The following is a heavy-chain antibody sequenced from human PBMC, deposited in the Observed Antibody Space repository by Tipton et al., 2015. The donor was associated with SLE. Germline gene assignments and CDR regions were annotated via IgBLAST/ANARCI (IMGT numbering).Heavy chain of an antibody. V-gene: IGHV4-31*03. CDR2: VYHSGKG. J-gene: IGHJ4*02. CDR1: GDSINSGGYY. CDR3: ARHMLTPGTRGFDY. D-gene: IGHD4/OR15-4a*01. Sequence: TLSLTCTVSGDSINSGGYYWSWIRQYPGKGLEWIGEVYHSGKGNYNPAFQSRVTISLDTSKNQFSLQLTSVTAADTAVYYCARHMLTPGTRGFDYWGRGTLVTVSS.